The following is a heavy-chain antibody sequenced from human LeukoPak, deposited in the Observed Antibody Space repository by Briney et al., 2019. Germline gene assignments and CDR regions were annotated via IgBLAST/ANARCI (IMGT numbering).Heavy chain of an antibody. CDR2: LYYMRGA. Sequence: SETLSLTCTVSGGSISGYYWNWSRQPPGKGVEWIGNLYYMRGAWYKSSLKSRVTTSVDTSRNEFSLKLSSVTAADTAVYYCVRGEDGTGEYRPTYFDSWGQGTLVTVSS. V-gene: IGHV4-59*12. CDR3: VRGEDGTGEYRPTYFDS. CDR1: GGSISGYY. D-gene: IGHD4-17*01. J-gene: IGHJ4*02.